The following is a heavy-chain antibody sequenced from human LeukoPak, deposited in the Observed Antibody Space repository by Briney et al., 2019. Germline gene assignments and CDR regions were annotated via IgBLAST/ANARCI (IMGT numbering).Heavy chain of an antibody. J-gene: IGHJ4*02. Sequence: PGGSLRLSCAASGFTFSSYSMNWVRQAPGKGLEWVSSISSSSSSIYYADSVKGRFTISRDNAKNSLYLQMDSLRAEDTAVYYCARASGDIVETATMGSYWGQGTLVTVSP. CDR1: GFTFSSYS. CDR3: ARASGDIVETATMGSY. D-gene: IGHD5-18*01. CDR2: ISSSSSSI. V-gene: IGHV3-21*01.